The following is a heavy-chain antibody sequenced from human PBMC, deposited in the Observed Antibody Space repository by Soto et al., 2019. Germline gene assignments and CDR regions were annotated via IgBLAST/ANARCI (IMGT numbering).Heavy chain of an antibody. J-gene: IGHJ4*02. D-gene: IGHD3-22*01. Sequence: EVQLVQSGAEVKKPGESLRISCKGSGYSFTSYWISWVRQMPGKGLEWMGRIDPSDSYTNYSPSFQGHVTISADKSISTAYLQWSSLKASDTAMYYCARTRDDSSGYYYILDYWCQGTLVTVSS. CDR3: ARTRDDSSGYYYILDY. CDR1: GYSFTSYW. CDR2: IDPSDSYT. V-gene: IGHV5-10-1*01.